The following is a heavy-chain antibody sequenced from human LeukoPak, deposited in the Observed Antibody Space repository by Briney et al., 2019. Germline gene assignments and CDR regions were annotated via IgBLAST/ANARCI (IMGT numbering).Heavy chain of an antibody. D-gene: IGHD3-9*01. CDR1: GYSFTSYW. Sequence: GESLQISCQGSGYSFTSYWIGWVRQMPGKGLEWMGIIYPGDSDTRYSPSLQGQVTISTDKSISTAYLQWSSLKASDTAMYYCARHLGGRYFDWLPYFDYWGQGTLVTVSS. CDR3: ARHLGGRYFDWLPYFDY. CDR2: IYPGDSDT. J-gene: IGHJ4*02. V-gene: IGHV5-51*01.